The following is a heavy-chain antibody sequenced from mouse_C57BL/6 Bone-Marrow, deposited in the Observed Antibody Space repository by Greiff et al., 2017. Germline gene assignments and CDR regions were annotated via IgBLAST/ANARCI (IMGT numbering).Heavy chain of an antibody. CDR1: GYTFTSYD. CDR3: SRLEFDGSSGDWYFDV. J-gene: IGHJ1*03. V-gene: IGHV1-85*01. CDR2: IYPRGGST. Sequence: QVQLKQSGPELVKPGASVKLSCKASGYTFTSYDINWVKQRPGQGLEWIGWIYPRGGSTKYDEKFKGKVTLTVDNASSTSYMELPSLTSEDSAVYCCSRLEFDGSSGDWYFDVWGTGTTVTVSS. D-gene: IGHD1-1*01.